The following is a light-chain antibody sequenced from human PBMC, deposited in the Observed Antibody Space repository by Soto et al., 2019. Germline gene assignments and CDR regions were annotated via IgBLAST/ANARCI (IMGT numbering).Light chain of an antibody. CDR3: QQYGSSPRT. V-gene: IGKV3-20*01. Sequence: EMVMTQSPATLSVSPGERATLSCRASQSVSSKLAWYQQKPGQTPRLLIYGASSRATGIPDRFSGSGSGTDFTLTISRLEPEDSAVYYCQQYGSSPRTFGQGTKVDIK. J-gene: IGKJ1*01. CDR1: QSVSSK. CDR2: GAS.